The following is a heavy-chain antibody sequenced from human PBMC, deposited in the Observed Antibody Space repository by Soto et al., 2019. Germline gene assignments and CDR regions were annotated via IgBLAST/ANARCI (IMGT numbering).Heavy chain of an antibody. Sequence: SETLSLTCTVSVGSISSYYWSWIRQPPGKGLEWIGYIYYSGSTNYNPSLKSRVTISVDTSKNQFSLKLSSVTAADTAVYYCARQPTSRMGYYYYMDVWGKGTTVTVSS. J-gene: IGHJ6*03. V-gene: IGHV4-59*08. D-gene: IGHD2-2*01. CDR3: ARQPTSRMGYYYYMDV. CDR2: IYYSGST. CDR1: VGSISSYY.